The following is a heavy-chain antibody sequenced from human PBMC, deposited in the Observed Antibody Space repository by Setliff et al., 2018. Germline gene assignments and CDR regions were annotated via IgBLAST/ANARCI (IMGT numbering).Heavy chain of an antibody. V-gene: IGHV1-18*01. J-gene: IGHJ4*02. CDR3: ARDRGYDSSGYHEFDY. D-gene: IGHD3-22*01. Sequence: AASVKVSCKASGYTFTSYGISWVRQAPGQGLEWMGWISAYNGNTNYAQKLQGRVTMTTDTSTSTAYMELRSLRSDDTAVYYCARDRGYDSSGYHEFDYWGQGTLVTVSS. CDR2: ISAYNGNT. CDR1: GYTFTSYG.